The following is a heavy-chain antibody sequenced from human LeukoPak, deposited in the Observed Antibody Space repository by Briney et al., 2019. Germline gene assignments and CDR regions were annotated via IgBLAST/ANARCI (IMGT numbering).Heavy chain of an antibody. CDR2: SGGSGANT. J-gene: IGHJ4*02. Sequence: GGSLRLSCAASGFTFSSYAMSWVRQAPGKGLEWVSASGGSGANTYYADSVKGRFTISRDNSKNTLYLQMNSLRAEDTAVYYCALRDGYNLYYFDYWGQGTLVTVSS. D-gene: IGHD5-24*01. CDR3: ALRDGYNLYYFDY. V-gene: IGHV3-23*01. CDR1: GFTFSSYA.